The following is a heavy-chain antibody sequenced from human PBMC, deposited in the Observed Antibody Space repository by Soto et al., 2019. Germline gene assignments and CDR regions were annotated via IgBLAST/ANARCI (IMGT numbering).Heavy chain of an antibody. J-gene: IGHJ6*01. CDR2: IYPGDSDT. CDR1: GESFTRYW. CDR3: AASWELNYYYYGMDV. D-gene: IGHD1-26*01. V-gene: IGHV5-51*01. Sequence: ESLTVSCQGCGESFTRYWIVWVRQMPGKGLEWMGIIYPGDSDTRYSPSFQGQVTISADKSISNAYLKWSSLKASDTAMYYCAASWELNYYYYGMDVWGQGTRVTVSS.